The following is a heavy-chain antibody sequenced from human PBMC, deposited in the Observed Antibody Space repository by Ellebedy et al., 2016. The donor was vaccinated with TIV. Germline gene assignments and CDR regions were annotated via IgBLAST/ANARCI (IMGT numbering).Heavy chain of an antibody. V-gene: IGHV1-18*01. Sequence: AASVKVSCKTSGYNFIDYGVSWVRQAPGQGLEWMGWIRAYYGSTNYAQSLQGRVTLTRDTSTSTLYMELRSLRFDDTAVYYCVREMEASGTISFAYWGQGTLVTVSS. CDR1: GYNFIDYG. CDR2: IRAYYGST. D-gene: IGHD5-24*01. CDR3: VREMEASGTISFAY. J-gene: IGHJ4*02.